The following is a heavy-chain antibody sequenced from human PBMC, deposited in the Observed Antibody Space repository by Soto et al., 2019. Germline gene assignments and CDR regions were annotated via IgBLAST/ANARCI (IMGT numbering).Heavy chain of an antibody. CDR3: ARMKYYYDSSGSPSLGFDY. J-gene: IGHJ4*02. CDR1: GYTFTSYA. D-gene: IGHD3-22*01. CDR2: INAGNGNT. V-gene: IGHV1-3*01. Sequence: ASVKVSCKASGYTFTSYAMHWLRQSPGQRLEWMGWINAGNGNTKYSQKFQGRVTITRDTSASTAYMELSSLRSEDTAVYYCARMKYYYDSSGSPSLGFDYWGQGTLVTVSS.